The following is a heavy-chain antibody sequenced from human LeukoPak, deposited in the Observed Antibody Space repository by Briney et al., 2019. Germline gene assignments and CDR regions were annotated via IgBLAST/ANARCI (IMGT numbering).Heavy chain of an antibody. Sequence: PSETLSLTCTVSGGSISSSSYYWGWIRQPPGKGLEWIGSIYYSGSTYYNPSLKSRVTISVDTSKNQFSLKLSSVTAADTAVYYCARVAAATHTGVDYWGQGTLVTVSS. CDR2: IYYSGST. CDR3: ARVAAATHTGVDY. D-gene: IGHD6-13*01. CDR1: GGSISSSSYY. V-gene: IGHV4-39*01. J-gene: IGHJ4*02.